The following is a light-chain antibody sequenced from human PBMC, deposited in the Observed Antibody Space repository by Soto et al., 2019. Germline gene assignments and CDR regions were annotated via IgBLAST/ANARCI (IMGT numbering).Light chain of an antibody. V-gene: IGKV3-20*01. CDR3: QQYGRSAIFT. Sequence: ELVLTQSPGSLSLYPGERATLSCWASQSISGNYLAWYQQKPGQAPRLLIYGASNRATGIPDRFRGSGSGTDFSLTISRLEPEDFAVYYCQQYGRSAIFTLGPGTTVEVK. J-gene: IGKJ3*01. CDR1: QSISGNY. CDR2: GAS.